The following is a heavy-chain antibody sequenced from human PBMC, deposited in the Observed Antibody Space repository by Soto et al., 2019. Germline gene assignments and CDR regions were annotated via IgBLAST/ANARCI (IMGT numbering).Heavy chain of an antibody. V-gene: IGHV3-15*01. CDR3: TTDLWRIAVVVGSTGYFNP. J-gene: IGHJ5*02. D-gene: IGHD2-15*01. Sequence: GGSLRLSCAASGFTFSDAWMSWVRQAPGKGLDWVGRIKSKSDDGTTEYAAPVRGRFTISRDDSKNTLYLQMNSLKTEDTAVYYCTTDLWRIAVVVGSTGYFNPWGQGTPVTVSS. CDR2: IKSKSDDGTT. CDR1: GFTFSDAW.